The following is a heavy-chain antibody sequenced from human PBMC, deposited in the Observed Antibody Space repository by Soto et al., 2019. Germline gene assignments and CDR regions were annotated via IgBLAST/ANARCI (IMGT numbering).Heavy chain of an antibody. V-gene: IGHV5-51*01. D-gene: IGHD3-10*01. Sequence: GESLKISCKGSGYSFTSYWIGWVRQMPGKGLEWMGIIYPGDSDTRYSPSFQGQVTISADKSISTAYLQWSSLKASDTAMYYCARSPSRITMVRGVIMRTYYYYGMDVWGQGTTVTVSS. CDR1: GYSFTSYW. CDR3: ARSPSRITMVRGVIMRTYYYYGMDV. CDR2: IYPGDSDT. J-gene: IGHJ6*02.